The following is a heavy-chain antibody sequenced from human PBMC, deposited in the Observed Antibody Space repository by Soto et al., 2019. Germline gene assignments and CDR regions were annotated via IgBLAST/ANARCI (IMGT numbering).Heavy chain of an antibody. J-gene: IGHJ5*02. Sequence: SETLSLTCALSGGSISSGSHHWGWIRQPPGKGLEWIGTIYYNGNTYYNPSLKSRVTLSVDMSTNQFSLKLNSVTAADTAVYYCARWVNYYDSSGSSWFDPWGQGALVTVS. V-gene: IGHV4-39*07. CDR3: ARWVNYYDSSGSSWFDP. CDR2: IYYNGNT. CDR1: GGSISSGSHH. D-gene: IGHD3-22*01.